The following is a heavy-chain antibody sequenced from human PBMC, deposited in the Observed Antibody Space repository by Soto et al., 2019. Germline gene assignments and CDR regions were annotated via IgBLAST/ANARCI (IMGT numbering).Heavy chain of an antibody. V-gene: IGHV4-61*05. CDR2: IHYSGST. D-gene: IGHD3-22*01. J-gene: IGHJ6*02. Sequence: SETLYLTCTVSGGSISSSSYYWSWIRQPPGKGLEWIGYIHYSGSTNYNPSLKSRVTRSVDTSKNQFSLKLSSVTAADTAVYYCARSITMIVGAYYYGMDVWGQGTTVTVS. CDR3: ARSITMIVGAYYYGMDV. CDR1: GGSISSSSYY.